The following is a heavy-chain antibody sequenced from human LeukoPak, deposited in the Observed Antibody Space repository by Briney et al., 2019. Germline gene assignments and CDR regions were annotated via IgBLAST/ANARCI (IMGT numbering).Heavy chain of an antibody. Sequence: PSETLSLTCTVSGGSISSGGYYWSWIRQHPGKGLEWIGYIYYSGSTNYNPSLKSRVTISVDKSKNQFSLKLSSVTAADTAVYYCATWFGESVFDYWGQGTLVTVSS. J-gene: IGHJ4*02. CDR3: ATWFGESVFDY. D-gene: IGHD3-10*01. V-gene: IGHV4-31*09. CDR1: GGSISSGGYY. CDR2: IYYSGST.